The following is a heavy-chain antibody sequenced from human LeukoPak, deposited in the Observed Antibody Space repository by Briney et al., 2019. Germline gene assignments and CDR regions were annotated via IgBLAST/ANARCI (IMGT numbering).Heavy chain of an antibody. CDR1: GFTFSDFH. CDR2: ISGSGYAI. CDR3: ARLGGTYSRGGDH. V-gene: IGHV3-11*01. D-gene: IGHD1-26*01. Sequence: PGGSLRLSCTASGFTFSDFHMSWIRQAPGKGLEWVSHISGSGYAIHHPGSVKGRFTISRDNAKNSLYLQMNSLRVEDSAVYYCARLGGTYSRGGDHWGQGTLVTVSS. J-gene: IGHJ4*02.